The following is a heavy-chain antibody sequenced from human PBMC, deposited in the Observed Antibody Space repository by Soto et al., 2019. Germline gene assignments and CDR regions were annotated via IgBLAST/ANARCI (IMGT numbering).Heavy chain of an antibody. Sequence: QVQLQESGPGLVKPSQTLSLTCTVSGGSISSGGYYWSWIRQHPGKGLEWIGYIYYCGSTYYNPTLTSRGTMSVDTFKNQFSLQLGSVTAADTAVYYCARASSYGSSKIDYWGQGTLVTVSS. CDR3: ARASSYGSSKIDY. J-gene: IGHJ4*02. CDR2: IYYCGST. CDR1: GGSISSGGYY. V-gene: IGHV4-31*03. D-gene: IGHD5-18*01.